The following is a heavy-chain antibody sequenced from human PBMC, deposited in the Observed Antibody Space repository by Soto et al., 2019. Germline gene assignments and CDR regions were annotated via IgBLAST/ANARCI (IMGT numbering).Heavy chain of an antibody. CDR1: GGSISSGDYY. CDR2: IYYGGSS. CDR3: ARGSSGWSSIRLDD. Sequence: TLSLTCTVSGGSISSGDYYWSWIRQPPGKGLEWIGYIYYGGSSYYNPSLKGRVTISEDTSKKQFSLKLNSVTAADTAVYYCARGSSGWSSIRLDDWGQGTLVTVSS. D-gene: IGHD6-19*01. J-gene: IGHJ4*02. V-gene: IGHV4-30-4*01.